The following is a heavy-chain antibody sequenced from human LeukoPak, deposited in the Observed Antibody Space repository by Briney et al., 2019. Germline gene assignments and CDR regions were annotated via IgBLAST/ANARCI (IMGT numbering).Heavy chain of an antibody. Sequence: GSLRLSCAVSGGSISSNSYYWGWIRQPPGKGLEWIGSIYYSGSTYYNPSLKSRVTISVDTSKNQFSLKLSSVTAADTAVYYCARTRYYYNSRSYGAPYYFDYWGQGTLVTVSS. D-gene: IGHD3-10*01. CDR1: GGSISSNSYY. V-gene: IGHV4-39*01. CDR2: IYYSGST. J-gene: IGHJ4*02. CDR3: ARTRYYYNSRSYGAPYYFDY.